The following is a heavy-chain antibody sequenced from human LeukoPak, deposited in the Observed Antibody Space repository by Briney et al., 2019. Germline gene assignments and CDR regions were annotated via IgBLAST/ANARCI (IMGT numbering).Heavy chain of an antibody. CDR1: GGSISSGGYS. D-gene: IGHD6-19*01. CDR2: IYHSGST. Sequence: SETLSLTCAVSGGSISSGGYSWSWIRQPPGKGLEWIGYIYHSGSTYYNPSLKSRVTISVDRSKNQFSLKLSSVTAADTAVYYCASTIAVAGSSAFDIWGQGTMVTVSS. J-gene: IGHJ3*02. CDR3: ASTIAVAGSSAFDI. V-gene: IGHV4-30-2*01.